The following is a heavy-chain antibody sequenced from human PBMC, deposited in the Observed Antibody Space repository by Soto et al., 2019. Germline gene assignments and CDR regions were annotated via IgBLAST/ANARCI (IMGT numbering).Heavy chain of an antibody. V-gene: IGHV3-7*01. CDR3: ARDIYYGSSDC. CDR1: GFTFSNHW. J-gene: IGHJ4*02. D-gene: IGHD3-10*01. Sequence: EVQLVESGGGLVQPGGSLRLSCAASGFTFSNHWMNWFRQAPGKGLEWVAIIKEDGSDKKYLDSVKGRFTISRDNAENSVSLQMDSLGVEDTAVYYCARDIYYGSSDCWGQGTLVTVSS. CDR2: IKEDGSDK.